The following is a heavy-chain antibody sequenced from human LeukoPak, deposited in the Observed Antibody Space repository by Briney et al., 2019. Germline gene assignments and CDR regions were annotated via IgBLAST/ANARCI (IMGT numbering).Heavy chain of an antibody. CDR3: ARDNGVQH. CDR1: GFTFSDYA. D-gene: IGHD2-8*01. CDR2: ISGSGGAT. Sequence: PGGSLRLSCAASGFTFSDYAMAWVRQAPGKGLEWVSSISGSGGATTYADSVRGRFTISRDNHVNTLYLQMNSLRAEDTAVYYCARDNGVQHWGQGTLVTVSS. V-gene: IGHV3-23*01. J-gene: IGHJ1*01.